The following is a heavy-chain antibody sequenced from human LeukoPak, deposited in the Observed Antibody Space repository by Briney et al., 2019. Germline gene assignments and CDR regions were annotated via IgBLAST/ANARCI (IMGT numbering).Heavy chain of an antibody. Sequence: PGGSLRLSCAASGFTFSSYSMNWVRQAPGKGLEWVSSISSSSSYIYYADSVKGRFTISRDNAKNSLYLQMNSLRAEDTAVYYCARDLGVAGPYGMDVWGQGTTVTVSS. CDR3: ARDLGVAGPYGMDV. V-gene: IGHV3-21*01. J-gene: IGHJ6*02. CDR2: ISSSSSYI. D-gene: IGHD6-19*01. CDR1: GFTFSSYS.